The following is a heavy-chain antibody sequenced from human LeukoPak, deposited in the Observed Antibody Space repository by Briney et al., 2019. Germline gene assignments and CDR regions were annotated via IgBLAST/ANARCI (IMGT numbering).Heavy chain of an antibody. CDR2: IIPILDIA. Sequence: ASVKVSCKASGGTLSSYAISWVRQAPGQGLEWMGSIIPILDIANYAQKFQGRVTITADKSTSTAYMELSSLRSEDTAVYYCARLNPTLKVGYFDWLSTWGQGTLVTVSS. CDR1: GGTLSSYA. V-gene: IGHV1-69*04. CDR3: ARLNPTLKVGYFDWLST. J-gene: IGHJ5*02. D-gene: IGHD3-9*01.